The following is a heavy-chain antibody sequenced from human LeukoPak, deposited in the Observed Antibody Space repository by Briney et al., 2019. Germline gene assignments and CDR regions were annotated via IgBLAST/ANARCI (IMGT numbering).Heavy chain of an antibody. CDR1: GFTFTNYA. Sequence: GGSLRLSCAASGFTFTNYAMHWVRQAPGKGLEWVAVISYDETNKYYEDSVKGRFTISRDNSKNTLYLQMNSLSAEDTAFYYCAKEELRRITMWGYMDVWGKGTTVTISS. CDR2: ISYDETNK. CDR3: AKEELRRITMWGYMDV. V-gene: IGHV3-30*04. D-gene: IGHD3-10*02. J-gene: IGHJ6*03.